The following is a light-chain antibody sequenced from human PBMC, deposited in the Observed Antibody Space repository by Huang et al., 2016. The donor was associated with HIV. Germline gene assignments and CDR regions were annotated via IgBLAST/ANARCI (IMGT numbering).Light chain of an antibody. V-gene: IGKV3-20*01. CDR1: QSVRSNY. CDR2: GAS. Sequence: EMVLTQSPGTLSLCPGDRATLSCRASQSVRSNYLAWYQQKPGQSPRLLFFGASRRAAGIPDSFSGGESGTDFTLTISRLEPEDFAMYYCQQYGDSPITFGQGTRLEIK. J-gene: IGKJ5*01. CDR3: QQYGDSPIT.